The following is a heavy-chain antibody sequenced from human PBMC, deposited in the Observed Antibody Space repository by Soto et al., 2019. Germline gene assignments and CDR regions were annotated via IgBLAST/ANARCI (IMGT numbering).Heavy chain of an antibody. J-gene: IGHJ4*02. V-gene: IGHV3-7*03. Sequence: GSLRLSGAASVFTFTTYWMSWVRQAPGKGLEWVAHIKQDGSEKYYVDSVKGRFTISRDNAKNSLYLQMNSLRAEDTAVYYCVRERYSCPFWGRGTLVTVSS. D-gene: IGHD5-12*01. CDR2: IKQDGSEK. CDR1: VFTFTTYW. CDR3: VRERYSCPF.